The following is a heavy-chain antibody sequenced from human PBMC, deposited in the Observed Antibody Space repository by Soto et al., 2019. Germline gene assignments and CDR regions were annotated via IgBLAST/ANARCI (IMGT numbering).Heavy chain of an antibody. Sequence: QVQLVESGGGLVKPGGSLRLSCSASGFTFSDFHMSWLRQAPGKGLEWVSHISGSSRYTNYADSVKGRFTISRDNAKNSLYLQMNSLRAEDTAVYYCSRAEGARLVIRYFDYWGQGAHVTVSS. J-gene: IGHJ4*02. D-gene: IGHD3-10*01. CDR3: SRAEGARLVIRYFDY. CDR2: ISGSSRYT. V-gene: IGHV3-11*05. CDR1: GFTFSDFH.